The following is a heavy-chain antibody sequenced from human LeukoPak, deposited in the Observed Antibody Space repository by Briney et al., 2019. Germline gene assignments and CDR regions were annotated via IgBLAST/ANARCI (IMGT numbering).Heavy chain of an antibody. D-gene: IGHD3-3*01. V-gene: IGHV4-4*07. CDR2: IYTSGNN. J-gene: IGHJ4*02. Sequence: SETLSLTCTVSGGSISSYYWGWIGQPAGMGLEWIVRIYTSGNNYYNPLLKSVGTMSVDTSVKQFRLKLTSVTAANTAVYYCARERSDFWSGYYIDYWGQGTLVTVSS. CDR1: GGSISSYY. CDR3: ARERSDFWSGYYIDY.